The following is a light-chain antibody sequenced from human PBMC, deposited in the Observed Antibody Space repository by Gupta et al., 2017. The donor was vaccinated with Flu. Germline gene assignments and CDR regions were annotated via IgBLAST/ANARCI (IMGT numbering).Light chain of an antibody. J-gene: IGLJ1*01. CDR1: SSNIGNNY. Sequence: SSSNIGNNYVSWYQQLPGTAPKLLIYENNRRPSGIPDRFSGSKSGTSATLGITGLQTGDEADYYCGTWDSSLRGGVFGTGTKVTVL. CDR3: GTWDSSLRGGV. CDR2: ENN. V-gene: IGLV1-51*02.